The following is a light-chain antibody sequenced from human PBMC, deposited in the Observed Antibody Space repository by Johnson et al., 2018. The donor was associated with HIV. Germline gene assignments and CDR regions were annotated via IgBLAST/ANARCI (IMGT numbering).Light chain of an antibody. Sequence: QSVLTQPPSVSAAPGQKVTISCSGSSFNIGNNYVSWYQQLPGTAPKLLIYENDKRPSGIPDRFSASKSGTSATLDITGLQTGDEGDYCCGSWDNTLSVFVFGAGTKVTVL. V-gene: IGLV1-51*01. J-gene: IGLJ1*01. CDR1: SFNIGNNY. CDR3: GSWDNTLSVFV. CDR2: END.